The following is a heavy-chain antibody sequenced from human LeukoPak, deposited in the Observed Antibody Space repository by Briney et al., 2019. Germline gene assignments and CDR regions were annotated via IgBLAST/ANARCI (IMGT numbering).Heavy chain of an antibody. J-gene: IGHJ4*02. CDR2: TFYNSQWGN. Sequence: SQTLSLACVMSGDSASSHSASWNWFRQSPSRGLEWLGRTFYNSQWGNDYAVSVQGRINIYADTSKNQISLHLNSVTPEDTAVYYCARRRYYSYTGYFDHWGQGTLVTVSS. CDR1: GDSASSHSAS. V-gene: IGHV6-1*01. CDR3: ARRRYYSYTGYFDH. D-gene: IGHD3-9*01.